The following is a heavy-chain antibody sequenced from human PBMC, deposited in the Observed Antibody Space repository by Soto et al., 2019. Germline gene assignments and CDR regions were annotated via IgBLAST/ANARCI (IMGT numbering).Heavy chain of an antibody. Sequence: EVQLVQSGAEVKKPGESLRISCKGSGYSFTSYWISWVRQMPGKGLEWMGRIDPSDSYTNYSPSFQGHVTISADKSISTAYLQWSSLKASDTAMYYCARVRISRGYYGSGSYYPPQHWGQGTLVTVSS. D-gene: IGHD3-10*01. CDR1: GYSFTSYW. CDR2: IDPSDSYT. CDR3: ARVRISRGYYGSGSYYPPQH. V-gene: IGHV5-10-1*03. J-gene: IGHJ1*01.